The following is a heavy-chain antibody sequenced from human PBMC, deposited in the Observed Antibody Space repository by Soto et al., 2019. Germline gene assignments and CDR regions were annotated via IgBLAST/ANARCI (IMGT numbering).Heavy chain of an antibody. V-gene: IGHV1-18*01. CDR3: ARGRYGDY. J-gene: IGHJ4*02. D-gene: IGHD1-1*01. CDR1: GYTFTSYG. Sequence: QVHLVESGAEVKKPGASVKVSCKGSGYTFTSYGITWVRQAPGQGLEWMGWISAHNGNTDYGQKLQGRVTVTRDTSTSTAYMELRSLRSDYTAVYYCARGRYGDYWGQGALVTVSS. CDR2: ISAHNGNT.